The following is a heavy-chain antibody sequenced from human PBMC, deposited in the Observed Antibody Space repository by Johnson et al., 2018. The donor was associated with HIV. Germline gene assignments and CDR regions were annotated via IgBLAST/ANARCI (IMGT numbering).Heavy chain of an antibody. CDR2: ISNSGSTI. CDR1: GFSFNDYY. D-gene: IGHD2/OR15-2a*01. Sequence: VQLVESGGGLVKPGGSLRLSCAASGFSFNDYYMSWIRQAPGKGLEWVSYISNSGSTINYADSVKGRFTVSRDNAKNSLFLQMNSLRAEDTAMCYCAKVGVFFYGQYHDAFDILGQGTMVTVSS. CDR3: AKVGVFFYGQYHDAFDI. V-gene: IGHV3-11*04. J-gene: IGHJ3*02.